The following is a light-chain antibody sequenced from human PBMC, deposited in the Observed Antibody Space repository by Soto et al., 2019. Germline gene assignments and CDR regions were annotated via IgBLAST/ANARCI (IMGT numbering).Light chain of an antibody. Sequence: EIVMTQSPATLSASPGERATLSCRASQSVRSNLAWYQQKPGQAPRLLIYGASTRATGIPARFSGSGSGTDFTLTISSLQPEDFATYYCQQLESYPSTFGGGTKVDIK. CDR1: QSVRSN. J-gene: IGKJ4*01. CDR3: QQLESYPST. CDR2: GAS. V-gene: IGKV3-15*01.